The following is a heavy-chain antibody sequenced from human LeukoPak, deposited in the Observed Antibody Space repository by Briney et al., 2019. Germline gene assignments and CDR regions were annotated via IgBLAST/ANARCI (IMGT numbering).Heavy chain of an antibody. D-gene: IGHD3-3*01. J-gene: IGHJ1*01. CDR2: INPNSGGT. Sequence: GASVKVSCKASGYTFTGYFMHWVRQAPGQGLEWMGWINPNSGGTNYAQKFQGRVTMTRDTSISTAYMELSRLRSDDTAVYYCARRWANYDFWSGYYGEYFQHWGQGTLVTVSS. CDR1: GYTFTGYF. CDR3: ARRWANYDFWSGYYGEYFQH. V-gene: IGHV1-2*02.